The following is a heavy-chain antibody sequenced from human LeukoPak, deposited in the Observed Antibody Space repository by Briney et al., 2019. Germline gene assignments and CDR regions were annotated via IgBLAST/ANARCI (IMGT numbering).Heavy chain of an antibody. V-gene: IGHV3-21*01. D-gene: IGHD1-26*01. Sequence: GGSLRLSCAASGFTFTDYTMHWVRQAPGKGLEWVSSISVSSTYIYYADSVKGRFSISRDNAKNTLYLQMNSLRAEDTAVYYCARGGHPLYDAFDIWGQGTMVTVSS. CDR1: GFTFTDYT. CDR2: ISVSSTYI. CDR3: ARGGHPLYDAFDI. J-gene: IGHJ3*02.